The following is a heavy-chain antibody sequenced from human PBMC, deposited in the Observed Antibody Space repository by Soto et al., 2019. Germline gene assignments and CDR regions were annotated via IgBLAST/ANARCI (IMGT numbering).Heavy chain of an antibody. CDR2: IYYSGST. D-gene: IGHD3-10*01. Sequence: SETLSLTCTVSGGSISSYYWSWIRQPPGKGLEWIGYIYYSGSTNYNPSLKSRVTISVDTSKNQFSLKLSSVTAADTAVYYCTRVYYGSGSYYGSQYYYYMDVWGKGTTVTVSS. CDR1: GGSISSYY. CDR3: TRVYYGSGSYYGSQYYYYMDV. J-gene: IGHJ6*03. V-gene: IGHV4-59*01.